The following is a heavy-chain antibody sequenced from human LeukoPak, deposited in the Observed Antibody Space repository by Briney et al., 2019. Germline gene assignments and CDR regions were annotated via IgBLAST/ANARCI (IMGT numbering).Heavy chain of an antibody. J-gene: IGHJ5*02. D-gene: IGHD3-10*01. CDR2: INHSGST. Sequence: SETLSLTCAVYGGSFSGYYWSWIRQPPGKGLEWIGEINHSGSTNYNPSLKSRVTISVDTSKSQFSLKLSSVTAADTAVYYCARGPSRSGSGSYTLGWNWFDPWGQGTLVTVSS. CDR3: ARGPSRSGSGSYTLGWNWFDP. V-gene: IGHV4-34*01. CDR1: GGSFSGYY.